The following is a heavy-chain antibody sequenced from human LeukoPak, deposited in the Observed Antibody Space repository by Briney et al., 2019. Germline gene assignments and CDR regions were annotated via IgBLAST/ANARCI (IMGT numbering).Heavy chain of an antibody. V-gene: IGHV3-23*01. CDR3: AKEIYGDSTGGRFQY. CDR2: ISSIGGST. CDR1: GLTFNSYG. Sequence: GGSLRLSCAASGLTFNSYGMHWVRQAPGKGLEWVSGISSIGGSTVYADSVQGRFTISRDNSKNTLYLQMNSLRAEDTAVYYCAKEIYGDSTGGRFQYWGQGTLVTVSS. J-gene: IGHJ1*01. D-gene: IGHD4-17*01.